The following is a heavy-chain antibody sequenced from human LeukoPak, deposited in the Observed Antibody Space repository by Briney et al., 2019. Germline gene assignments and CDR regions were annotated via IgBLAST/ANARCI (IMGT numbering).Heavy chain of an antibody. Sequence: PGRSLRLSCVASGFTLSSYWMHWVRQAPGKGLVWVSRINSDGSSTSYADSVKGRFTISRDNAKNTLYLQMNSLRAEDTAVYYCARDWGYWDAFDIWGQGTMVTVSS. V-gene: IGHV3-74*01. CDR2: INSDGSST. CDR1: GFTLSSYW. D-gene: IGHD1-26*01. J-gene: IGHJ3*02. CDR3: ARDWGYWDAFDI.